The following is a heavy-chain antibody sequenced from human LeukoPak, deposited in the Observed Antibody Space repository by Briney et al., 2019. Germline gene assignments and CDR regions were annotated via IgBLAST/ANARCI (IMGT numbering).Heavy chain of an antibody. Sequence: SVTVSCTASGGTFSSYAISWVRQAPGQGLEWMGVIIPIFGTANYAQKFQGRVTITADESTSTAYMELSSLRSEDTAVYYCARIPVGATESPFDYWGQGTLVTVSS. V-gene: IGHV1-69*01. CDR3: ARIPVGATESPFDY. D-gene: IGHD1-26*01. J-gene: IGHJ4*02. CDR1: GGTFSSYA. CDR2: IIPIFGTA.